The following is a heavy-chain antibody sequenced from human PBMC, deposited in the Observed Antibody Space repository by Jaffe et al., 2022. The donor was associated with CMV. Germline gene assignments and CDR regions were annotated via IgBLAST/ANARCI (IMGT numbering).Heavy chain of an antibody. D-gene: IGHD2-21*01. CDR2: IKSKSDGGTA. CDR3: GETGDY. J-gene: IGHJ4*02. CDR1: GFTFSDAW. Sequence: EVQLVESGGGLVKPGGSLRLSCTTSGFTFSDAWMSWVRQTPGKGLEWVGRIKSKSDGGTADYAAPVKGRFTISRDDSKNTVYLQMNSLKSEDTAVYFCGETGDYWGQGTLVTVSS. V-gene: IGHV3-15*01.